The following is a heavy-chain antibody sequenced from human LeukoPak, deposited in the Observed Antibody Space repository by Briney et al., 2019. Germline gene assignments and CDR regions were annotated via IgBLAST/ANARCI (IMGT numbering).Heavy chain of an antibody. D-gene: IGHD6-19*01. V-gene: IGHV3-30*03. CDR1: GFTFSSYG. CDR2: ISYDGSNK. J-gene: IGHJ4*02. CDR3: ARSRGGQWQNLYYFDY. Sequence: GGSLRLSCAASGFTFSSYGMHWVRQAPGKGLEWVAVISYDGSNKYYADSVKGRFTISRDNSKNTLYLQMNSLRAEDTAVYYCARSRGGQWQNLYYFDYWGQGTLVTVSS.